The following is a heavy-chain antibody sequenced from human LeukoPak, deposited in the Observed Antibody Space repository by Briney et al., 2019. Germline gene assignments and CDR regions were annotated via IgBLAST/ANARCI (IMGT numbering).Heavy chain of an antibody. V-gene: IGHV3-23*01. CDR2: ISGSGDNT. Sequence: GGSLRLSCAASGFTFSSYAIIWVRQAPGKGLEWVSAISGSGDNTYHADSVRGRFTISRDSSKNTLYLQVNNLRAEDTALYYCAKDLLISRIAAAGPFDYWGQGTLVTVSS. J-gene: IGHJ4*02. D-gene: IGHD6-13*01. CDR3: AKDLLISRIAAAGPFDY. CDR1: GFTFSSYA.